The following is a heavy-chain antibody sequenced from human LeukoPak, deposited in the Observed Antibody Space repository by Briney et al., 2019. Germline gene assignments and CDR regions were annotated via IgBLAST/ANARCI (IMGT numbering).Heavy chain of an antibody. CDR3: ATYSSLNRREFQY. Sequence: GGSLRLSCEGSGSTFSNYWMGWVRQAPGKGLQWVANIKTDGSEKYYVDSVKGRFTISRDNAKNSLYLQMYSLRAEDTAVYYCATYSSLNRREFQYWGQGTLLTVSS. CDR1: GSTFSNYW. V-gene: IGHV3-7*01. D-gene: IGHD3-22*01. J-gene: IGHJ1*01. CDR2: IKTDGSEK.